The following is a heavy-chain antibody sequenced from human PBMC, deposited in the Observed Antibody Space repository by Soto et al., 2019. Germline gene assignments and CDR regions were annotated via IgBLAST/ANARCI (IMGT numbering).Heavy chain of an antibody. Sequence: QVQLVESGGGVVQPGRSLRLSCAASGFTFSLYGMHWVRQAPGKGLDWVAVISYDGSNKHYADAVNGRFTISRDKSKNTLYLQMNSLRAEDTAVYYCAKGRIVGATNDAFDIWGQGPMVTVSS. D-gene: IGHD1-26*01. CDR3: AKGRIVGATNDAFDI. CDR1: GFTFSLYG. CDR2: ISYDGSNK. V-gene: IGHV3-30*18. J-gene: IGHJ3*02.